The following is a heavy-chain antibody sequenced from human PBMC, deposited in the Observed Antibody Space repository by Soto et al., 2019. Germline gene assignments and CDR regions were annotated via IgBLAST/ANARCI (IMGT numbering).Heavy chain of an antibody. D-gene: IGHD5-18*01. V-gene: IGHV1-24*01. CDR1: GYTLTELS. Sequence: ASVKVSCKVSGYTLTELSMHWVRQAPGKGLEWMGGFDPEDGETIYAQKFQVRVTMTEDTSTDTAYMELSSLRSEDTAVYYCATAGLNAAMDPFDYWGQGTLVTVSS. J-gene: IGHJ4*02. CDR2: FDPEDGET. CDR3: ATAGLNAAMDPFDY.